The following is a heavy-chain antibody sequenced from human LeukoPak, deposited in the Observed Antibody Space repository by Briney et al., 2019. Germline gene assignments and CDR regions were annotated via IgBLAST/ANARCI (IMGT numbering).Heavy chain of an antibody. CDR2: INPSGGST. CDR3: ARAHYYGSGSYYIGVPDD. V-gene: IGHV1-46*01. Sequence: ASVKVSCKASGDSFTSYYMHWVRQAPGQGLEWMGIINPSGGSTSYAQKFQGRVTMTRDMSTSTVYMELSRLRSDDTAVYYCARAHYYGSGSYYIGVPDDWGQGTLVTVSS. J-gene: IGHJ4*02. D-gene: IGHD3-10*01. CDR1: GDSFTSYY.